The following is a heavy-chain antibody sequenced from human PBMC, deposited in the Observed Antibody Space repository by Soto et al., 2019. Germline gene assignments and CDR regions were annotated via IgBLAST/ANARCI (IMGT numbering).Heavy chain of an antibody. CDR1: GGSISSSSYY. CDR2: IYYSGST. Sequence: QLQLQESGPGLVKPSETLSLTCTVSGGSISSSSYYWGWIRQPPGKGLEWIGSIYYSGSTYYNPSLKGRVTISVDTSKNQFSLKLSSVTAADTAVYYCARLEYNSGYDSTFDYWGQGTLVTVSS. CDR3: ARLEYNSGYDSTFDY. V-gene: IGHV4-39*01. J-gene: IGHJ4*02. D-gene: IGHD5-12*01.